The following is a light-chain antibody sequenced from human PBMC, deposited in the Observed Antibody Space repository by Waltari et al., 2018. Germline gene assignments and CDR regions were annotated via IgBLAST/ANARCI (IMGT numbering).Light chain of an antibody. CDR3: SSYTTNTRV. CDR2: EVN. V-gene: IGLV2-14*01. CDR1: TSDIGSVNY. Sequence: QSALTQPASVSASPGQSITISCTGTTSDIGSVNYVSWYQQHPGRAPKRMIYEVNNRPSGVSIRFAGSKSLNAASLTISGLQAEDEADYYCSSYTTNTRVFGGGTKLTVL. J-gene: IGLJ2*01.